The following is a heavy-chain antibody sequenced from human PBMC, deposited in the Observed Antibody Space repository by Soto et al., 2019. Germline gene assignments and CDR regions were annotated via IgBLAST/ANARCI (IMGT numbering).Heavy chain of an antibody. CDR2: INHSGST. CDR1: GGSFSGYY. J-gene: IGHJ6*02. Sequence: SETLSLTCAVYGGSFSGYYWSWIRQPPGKGLEWIGEINHSGSTNYNPSLKSRVTISVDTSKNQFSLKLSSVTAADTAVYYCARERSSSWYNYYYYGMEVWGQGTTVTVSS. V-gene: IGHV4-34*01. CDR3: ARERSSSWYNYYYYGMEV. D-gene: IGHD6-13*01.